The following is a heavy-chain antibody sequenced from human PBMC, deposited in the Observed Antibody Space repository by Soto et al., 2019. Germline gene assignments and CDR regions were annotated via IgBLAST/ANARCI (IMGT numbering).Heavy chain of an antibody. D-gene: IGHD3-22*01. CDR3: ARDWVDYYDSSGYGYYYYGMDV. CDR2: IYYSGST. J-gene: IGHJ6*02. CDR1: GGSISSYY. Sequence: PSETLSLTCSVSGGSISSYYWSWIRQPPGTGLEWIGYIYYSGSTNYNPSLKSRDTISVDTSKNQFSLKMSTVTAADTAVYYCARDWVDYYDSSGYGYYYYGMDVWGQGTTVT. V-gene: IGHV4-59*01.